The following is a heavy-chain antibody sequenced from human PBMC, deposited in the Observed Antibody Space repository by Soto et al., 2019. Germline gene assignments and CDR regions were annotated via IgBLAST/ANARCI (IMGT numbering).Heavy chain of an antibody. V-gene: IGHV3-66*01. CDR3: ARVVMGYYMHV. CDR2: IYSGCST. J-gene: IGHJ6*03. D-gene: IGHD2-21*01. CDR1: GFTVSSNY. Sequence: EVQLVESGGGLVQPGGSLRLSCAASGFTVSSNYMSWVRQAPGKGLEWVSVIYSGCSTYYAASVKGRCTISRDNSKNTLYLQMISLRAEDTAVYYGARVVMGYYMHVSGKGTTVTVSS.